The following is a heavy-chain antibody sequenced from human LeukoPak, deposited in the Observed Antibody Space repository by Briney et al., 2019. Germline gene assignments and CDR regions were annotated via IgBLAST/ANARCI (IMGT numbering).Heavy chain of an antibody. D-gene: IGHD3-10*02. V-gene: IGHV3-30*02. CDR3: ARDRDSVRGQPGNYYYYYGMDV. Sequence: GGSLRLSCAASGFTFSSYGMHWVRQAPGKGLEWVTFIRYDGGNKYYADSVKGRFTISRDNSKNTLYLQMNSLRAEDTAVYYCARDRDSVRGQPGNYYYYYGMDVWGQGTTVTVSS. CDR1: GFTFSSYG. CDR2: IRYDGGNK. J-gene: IGHJ6*02.